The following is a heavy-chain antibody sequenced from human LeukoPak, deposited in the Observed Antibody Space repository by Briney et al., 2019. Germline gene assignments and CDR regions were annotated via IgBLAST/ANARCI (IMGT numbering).Heavy chain of an antibody. D-gene: IGHD3-16*01. J-gene: IGHJ4*02. CDR3: ARDFTVWGVLGY. CDR1: GYIFTGYS. Sequence: GASVKVSCKASGYIFTGYSMHWVRQAPGQGLEWMGWINPNSGGTNYAQKFQGRVTMTRNTSISTAYMELSRLKSDDTAVYYCARDFTVWGVLGYWGQGTLVTVSS. V-gene: IGHV1-2*02. CDR2: INPNSGGT.